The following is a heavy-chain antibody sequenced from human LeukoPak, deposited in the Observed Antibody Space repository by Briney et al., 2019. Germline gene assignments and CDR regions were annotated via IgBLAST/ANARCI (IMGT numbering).Heavy chain of an antibody. J-gene: IGHJ6*02. CDR3: ARGDYSSYYYYGMDV. CDR2: INHSGST. Sequence: SETLSLTCAVYGGSFSGYYLSWIRQPPGKGLEWIGEINHSGSTNYNPSLKSRVTISVDTSKNQFSLKLSSVTAADTAVYYCARGDYSSYYYYGMDVWGQGTTVTVSS. CDR1: GGSFSGYY. D-gene: IGHD4-11*01. V-gene: IGHV4-34*01.